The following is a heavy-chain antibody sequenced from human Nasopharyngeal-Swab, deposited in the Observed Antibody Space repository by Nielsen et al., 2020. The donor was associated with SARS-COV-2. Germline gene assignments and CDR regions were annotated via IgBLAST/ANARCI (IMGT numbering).Heavy chain of an antibody. Sequence: GGSLRLSCAASGFIFSTYAMHWVRQAPGKGLEWVASINNGKTFYADFVEGRFTISRDDSKSTLYLQMNSLTGEDTATYYCAKVNWNRKREGRDRWGPGTLVTVSS. CDR1: GFIFSTYA. D-gene: IGHD1-1*01. CDR3: AKVNWNRKREGRDR. J-gene: IGHJ5*02. V-gene: IGHV3-23*05. CDR2: INNGKT.